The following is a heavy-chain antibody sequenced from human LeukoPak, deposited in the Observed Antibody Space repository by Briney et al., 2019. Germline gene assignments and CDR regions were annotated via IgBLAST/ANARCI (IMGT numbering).Heavy chain of an antibody. Sequence: ASVKVSCKASGYTFTSYGISWVRQAPGQGLEWMGWISAYNGNTNYAQKPQGRVTMTTDTSTSTAYMELRSLRSDDTAVYYCARDAPEQQHGDYWGQGTLVTVSS. V-gene: IGHV1-18*01. CDR2: ISAYNGNT. CDR3: ARDAPEQQHGDY. J-gene: IGHJ4*02. D-gene: IGHD6-13*01. CDR1: GYTFTSYG.